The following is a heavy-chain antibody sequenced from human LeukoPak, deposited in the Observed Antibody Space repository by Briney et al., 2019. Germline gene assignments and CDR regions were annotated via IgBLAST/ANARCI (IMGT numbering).Heavy chain of an antibody. CDR3: VRGTTTWNGFDY. CDR1: GFTFSSYA. V-gene: IGHV3-30-3*01. J-gene: IGHJ4*02. CDR2: ISYDGSNK. Sequence: GGSLRLSCAASGFTFSSYAMHWVRQAPGKGLEWVAVISYDGSNKYYADSVKGRFTISRDNSKNTLYLQMNSLRVEDTAVYYCVRGTTTWNGFDYWGQGTLVTVSS. D-gene: IGHD1-1*01.